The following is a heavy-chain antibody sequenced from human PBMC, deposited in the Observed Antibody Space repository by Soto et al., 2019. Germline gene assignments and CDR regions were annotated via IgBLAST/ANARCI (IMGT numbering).Heavy chain of an antibody. V-gene: IGHV3-30*04. CDR2: ISYDGRKT. CDR1: GFVLSAYA. CDR3: ATAGTAFDI. D-gene: IGHD6-13*01. Sequence: QVQLVGSGGGVVQPGRSLRLSCAASGFVLSAYAMHWVRQTPDKGLEWVAAISYDGRKTYYADSVKGRFTISRDDSKNTLYLQMNSLRTEDTALFYCATAGTAFDIWGQGTMVIVSS. J-gene: IGHJ3*02.